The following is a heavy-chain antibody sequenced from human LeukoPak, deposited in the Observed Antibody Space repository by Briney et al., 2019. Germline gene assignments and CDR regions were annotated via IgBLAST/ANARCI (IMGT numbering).Heavy chain of an antibody. CDR3: ARDTNYYDSSGYYYDAFDI. CDR2: IYYSGST. V-gene: IGHV4-31*03. D-gene: IGHD3-22*01. Sequence: PSETLSLTCTVSGGSISSGGYYWSWIRQHPGKGLEWIGYIYYSGSTYYNPSLKSRVTISVDTYKNQFSLKLSSVTAADTAVYYCARDTNYYDSSGYYYDAFDIWGQGTMVTVSS. J-gene: IGHJ3*02. CDR1: GGSISSGGYY.